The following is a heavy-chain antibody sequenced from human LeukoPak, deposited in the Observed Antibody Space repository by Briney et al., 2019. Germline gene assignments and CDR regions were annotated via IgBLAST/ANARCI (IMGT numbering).Heavy chain of an antibody. CDR1: GYTFTSYV. V-gene: IGHV1-18*01. CDR3: ARAVAAASQGYYYYYMDV. J-gene: IGHJ6*03. CDR2: ISAYSGNT. Sequence: ASVKVSCKASGYTFTSYVISGVRQAPGQGLEWMGWISAYSGNTNYTQKLQGRVTMTTDTSTSTAYMELRSLRSDDTAVYYCARAVAAASQGYYYYYMDVWGKGTTVTVSS. D-gene: IGHD6-13*01.